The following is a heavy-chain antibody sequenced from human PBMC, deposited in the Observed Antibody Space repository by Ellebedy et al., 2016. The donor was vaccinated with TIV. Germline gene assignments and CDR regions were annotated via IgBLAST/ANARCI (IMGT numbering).Heavy chain of an antibody. CDR2: IYYSGST. V-gene: IGHV4-31*03. J-gene: IGHJ3*02. Sequence: LRLSCTVSGGSISSSSYYWGWIRQHPGKGLEWIGYIYYSGSTYYNPSLKSRVTISVDTSKNQFSLNLSSVTAADTAVYYCARGAYGSGLAFDIWGQGTMVTVSS. CDR3: ARGAYGSGLAFDI. D-gene: IGHD3-22*01. CDR1: GGSISSSSYY.